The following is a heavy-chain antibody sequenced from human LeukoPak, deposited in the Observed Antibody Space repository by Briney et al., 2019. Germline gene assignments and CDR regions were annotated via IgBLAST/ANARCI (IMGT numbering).Heavy chain of an antibody. D-gene: IGHD4-11*01. Sequence: ASVKVSCKASGYTFTGYYMHWVRQAPGQGLEWMGWINPNSGGTNYAQKFQGRVTMTRDTSISTAYMELSRLRSDDTAVYYCARGTTRGNYYYYMDVWGKGTTVTVSS. CDR3: ARGTTRGNYYYYMDV. J-gene: IGHJ6*03. CDR2: INPNSGGT. CDR1: GYTFTGYY. V-gene: IGHV1-2*02.